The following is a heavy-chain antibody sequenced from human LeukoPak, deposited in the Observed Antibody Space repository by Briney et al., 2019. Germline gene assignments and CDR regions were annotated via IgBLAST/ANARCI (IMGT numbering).Heavy chain of an antibody. CDR1: GYTLTELS. CDR3: ATTAGYCSSTSCYAAPGYNWFDP. CDR2: FDPEDGET. V-gene: IGHV1-24*01. D-gene: IGHD2-2*01. J-gene: IGHJ5*02. Sequence: ASVKVSCKVSGYTLTELSMHWVRQAPGKGLEWMGGFDPEDGETIYAQKFQGRVTMTEDTSTDTAYMELSSLRSEDTAVYYCATTAGYCSSTSCYAAPGYNWFDPWGQGTLVTVSS.